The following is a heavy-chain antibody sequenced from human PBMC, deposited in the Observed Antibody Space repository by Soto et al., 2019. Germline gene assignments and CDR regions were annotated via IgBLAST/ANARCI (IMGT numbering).Heavy chain of an antibody. J-gene: IGHJ4*02. CDR1: GYTFTSYA. CDR2: INAGNGNT. V-gene: IGHV1-3*01. D-gene: IGHD4-17*01. Sequence: GASVKVSCKASGYTFTSYAMHWGRRAPGQRLEWMGWINAGNGNTKYSQKFQGRVTITRDTSASTAYMELSSLRSEDTAVYYCARADDYGSSVYLWGQGTLVTVSS. CDR3: ARADDYGSSVYL.